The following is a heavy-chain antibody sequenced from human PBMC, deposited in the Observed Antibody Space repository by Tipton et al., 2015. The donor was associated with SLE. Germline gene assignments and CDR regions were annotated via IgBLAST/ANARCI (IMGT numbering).Heavy chain of an antibody. CDR2: IDPSDSYT. D-gene: IGHD3-10*01. Sequence: QLMQSGAEVKKPGESLRISCKGSGYSFTSYWISWVRQMPGKGLEWMGRIDPSDSYTNYSPSFQGHVTISADKSISTAYLQWSSLKASDTAMYYCARHRTTYYYGSGSYGDAFDIWCQGTMVTVSS. CDR3: ARHRTTYYYGSGSYGDAFDI. V-gene: IGHV5-10-1*01. J-gene: IGHJ3*02. CDR1: GYSFTSYW.